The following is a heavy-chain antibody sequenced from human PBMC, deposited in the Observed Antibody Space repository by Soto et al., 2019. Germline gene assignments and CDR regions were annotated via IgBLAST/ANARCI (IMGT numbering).Heavy chain of an antibody. CDR2: IWYDGSNK. V-gene: IGHV3-33*01. CDR3: AREPYGDADYFDY. J-gene: IGHJ4*02. D-gene: IGHD4-17*01. CDR1: GFTFSSYG. Sequence: QVQLVESGGGVVQTGRSLRLSCAASGFTFSSYGMHWVRQAPGKGLEWVAVIWYDGSNKYYADSVKGRFTISRDNSKNTLYLQMNSLRAEDTAVYYCAREPYGDADYFDYWGQGTLVTVAS.